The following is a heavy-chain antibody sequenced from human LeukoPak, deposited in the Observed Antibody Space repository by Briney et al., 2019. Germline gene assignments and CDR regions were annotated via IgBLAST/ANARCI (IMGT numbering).Heavy chain of an antibody. V-gene: IGHV4-4*07. J-gene: IGHJ6*02. CDR3: ARVSGSGSYEGYGMDV. CDR2: IYTSGST. Sequence: SETLSLTCTVSGGSISSYYWSWIRQPAGKGLEWIGRIYTSGSTNYNPSLKSRVTMSVDTSKNQFSLKLSSATAADTAVYYCARVSGSGSYEGYGMDVWGQGTTVTVSS. D-gene: IGHD3-10*01. CDR1: GGSISSYY.